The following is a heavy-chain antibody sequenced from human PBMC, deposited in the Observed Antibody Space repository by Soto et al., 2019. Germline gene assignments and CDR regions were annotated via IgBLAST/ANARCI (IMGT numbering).Heavy chain of an antibody. CDR1: GGTFSSYA. CDR2: IIPIFGTA. J-gene: IGHJ1*01. Sequence: QVQLVQSGAEVKKPGSSVKVSCKASGGTFSSYAISWVRQAPGQGLEWMGGIIPIFGTANYAQKFQGRVTITADESTSPAYMELRSLRSEDTAVYYCARDLEDLAAAGTGYFQHWGQGTLVTVSS. D-gene: IGHD6-13*01. V-gene: IGHV1-69*12. CDR3: ARDLEDLAAAGTGYFQH.